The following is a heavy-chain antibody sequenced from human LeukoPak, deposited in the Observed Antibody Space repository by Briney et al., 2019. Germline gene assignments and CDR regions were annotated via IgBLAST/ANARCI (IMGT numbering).Heavy chain of an antibody. CDR3: AKASITFGRVIVTPLDY. V-gene: IGHV3-23*01. CDR2: IIGSGGST. J-gene: IGHJ4*02. Sequence: PGGSLRLSCAASGFTFSSYAMSWVRQAPGKGLEWVSAIIGSGGSTYYADSVKGRFTISRDNSKKTLHLQMNSLRAEDTAVYYCAKASITFGRVIVTPLDYWGQGTLVTVSS. CDR1: GFTFSSYA. D-gene: IGHD3-16*02.